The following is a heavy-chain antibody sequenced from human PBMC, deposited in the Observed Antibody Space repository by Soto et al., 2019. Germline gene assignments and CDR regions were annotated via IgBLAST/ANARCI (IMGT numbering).Heavy chain of an antibody. CDR3: ATRDCSGGSCYINAFDY. CDR2: FDPEDGET. D-gene: IGHD2-15*01. Sequence: AASVKVSCKVSGYTLTELSMHWVRQAPGKGLEWMGGFDPEDGETIYAQKFQGRVTMTEDTSTDTAYMELSSLRSEDTAVYYCATRDCSGGSCYINAFDYWGQGTLVTVSS. J-gene: IGHJ4*02. V-gene: IGHV1-24*01. CDR1: GYTLTELS.